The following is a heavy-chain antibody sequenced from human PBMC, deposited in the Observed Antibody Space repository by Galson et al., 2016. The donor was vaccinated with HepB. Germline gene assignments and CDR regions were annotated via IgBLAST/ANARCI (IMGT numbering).Heavy chain of an antibody. CDR3: ARDNVMGAKNWFDP. CDR2: VYYGGST. Sequence: TLSLTCTVSGGSISSAGFYWTWIRQLPGRGLEWIGYVYYGGSTFYNPSLQSRVTMSVDTSKNQFSLRLKSVTAADTAVYYCARDNVMGAKNWFDPWGQGILVTVSS. D-gene: IGHD1-26*01. CDR1: GGSISSAGFY. V-gene: IGHV4-31*03. J-gene: IGHJ5*02.